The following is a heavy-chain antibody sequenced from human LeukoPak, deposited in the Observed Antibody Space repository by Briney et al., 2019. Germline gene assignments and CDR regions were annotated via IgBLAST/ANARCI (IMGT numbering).Heavy chain of an antibody. Sequence: GTSLRLSCAASGLSFSSYGMHWVRQAPGKGLEWVAVIWYDGSNYYYTDSVKDRFTISRDNSKNTLYLQMNGLRAEDTAVYYCAKAPRGYYDSSGYGHFDYWGQGTLVTVSS. J-gene: IGHJ4*02. CDR3: AKAPRGYYDSSGYGHFDY. CDR2: IWYDGSNY. CDR1: GLSFSSYG. V-gene: IGHV3-33*06. D-gene: IGHD3-22*01.